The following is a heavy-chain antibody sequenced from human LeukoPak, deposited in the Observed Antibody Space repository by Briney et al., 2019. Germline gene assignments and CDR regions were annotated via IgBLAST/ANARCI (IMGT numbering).Heavy chain of an antibody. Sequence: GSLRLSCAASGFTFSSDSMNWVRQAPGKGLEWVAVISYDGSNKYYADSVKGRFTISRDNSKNTLYLQMNSLRAEDTAVYYCAREGGVKFDYWGQGTLVTVSS. V-gene: IGHV3-30*03. CDR2: ISYDGSNK. CDR1: GFTFSSDS. D-gene: IGHD2-21*01. J-gene: IGHJ4*02. CDR3: AREGGVKFDY.